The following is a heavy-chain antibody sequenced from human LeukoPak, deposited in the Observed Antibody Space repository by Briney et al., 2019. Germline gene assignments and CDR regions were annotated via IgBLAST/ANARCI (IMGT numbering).Heavy chain of an antibody. J-gene: IGHJ4*02. CDR1: GFTFSGYA. V-gene: IGHV3-23*01. D-gene: IGHD3-10*01. Sequence: GGSLRLSCAASGFTFSGYAMSWVREAPGKGLDWVSAISGSGGSTYYADSVKGRFTISRDNSKNTLYLQMNSLRAEDTAVYYCAKMGSRVRGVITYFDYWGQGTLVTVSS. CDR3: AKMGSRVRGVITYFDY. CDR2: ISGSGGST.